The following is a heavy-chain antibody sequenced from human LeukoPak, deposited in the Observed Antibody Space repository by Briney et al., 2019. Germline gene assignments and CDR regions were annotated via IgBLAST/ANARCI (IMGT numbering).Heavy chain of an antibody. J-gene: IGHJ5*02. CDR2: ISGSGGST. V-gene: IGHV3-23*01. Sequence: GGSLRLSCAASGFTFSSYAMSWVRQAPGEGLEWVSAISGSGGSTYYADSVKGRFTISRDNSKNTRYLQMNSLIAEDTAVYYCAKDRVAAAEDDPWGQGTLVTVSS. D-gene: IGHD6-13*01. CDR3: AKDRVAAAEDDP. CDR1: GFTFSSYA.